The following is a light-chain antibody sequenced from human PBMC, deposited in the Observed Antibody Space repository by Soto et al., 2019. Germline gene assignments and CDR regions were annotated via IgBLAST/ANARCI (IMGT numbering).Light chain of an antibody. Sequence: DIQMTQSPSTLSASVGDRVTITCRASQSISSWLAWYQQKPGKAPKLLIFDASSLENGVTSRFSGSGSGTEFTLTISSLQPDDFATYYCQQYNSYWRTFGQGTKVEIK. CDR1: QSISSW. J-gene: IGKJ1*01. CDR2: DAS. CDR3: QQYNSYWRT. V-gene: IGKV1-5*01.